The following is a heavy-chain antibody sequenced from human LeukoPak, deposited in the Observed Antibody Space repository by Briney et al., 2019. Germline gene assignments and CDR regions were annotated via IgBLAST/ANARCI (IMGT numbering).Heavy chain of an antibody. CDR3: ARGRAIAVAGRRRAGDY. V-gene: IGHV1-8*01. D-gene: IGHD6-19*01. Sequence: ASVKVSCKASGYTFTSYDINWVRQATGQGLEWMGWMNPNSGNTGYAQKFQGRVTMTRNTSISTAYMELSSLRSEDTAVYYCARGRAIAVAGRRRAGDYWGQGTLVTVSS. CDR2: MNPNSGNT. CDR1: GYTFTSYD. J-gene: IGHJ4*02.